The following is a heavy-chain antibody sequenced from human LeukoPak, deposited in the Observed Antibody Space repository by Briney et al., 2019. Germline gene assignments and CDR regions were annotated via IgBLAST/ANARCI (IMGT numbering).Heavy chain of an antibody. CDR2: ISSSGSYI. J-gene: IGHJ6*02. CDR3: ATRGGGYYYYYGMDV. CDR1: GFTFSSYE. D-gene: IGHD2-15*01. Sequence: GGSLRLSCAASGFTFSSYEMSWVRQAPGKGLEWVSYISSSGSYINYADSVKGRFTISRDNAKNSLYLQMNSLRAEDTAVYYCATRGGGYYYYYGMDVWGQGTTVTVSS. V-gene: IGHV3-48*03.